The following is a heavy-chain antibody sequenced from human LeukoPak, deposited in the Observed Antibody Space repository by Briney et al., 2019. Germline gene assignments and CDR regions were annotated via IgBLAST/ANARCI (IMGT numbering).Heavy chain of an antibody. J-gene: IGHJ4*02. D-gene: IGHD2-2*02. CDR2: INWNGGST. V-gene: IGHV3-20*01. CDR1: GFTFSRYW. Sequence: PGGSLRLSCAASGFTFSRYWMSWVRQAPGKGLEWVSGINWNGGSTGYADSVKGRFTISRDNAKNSLYLQMNSLRAEDTALYHCARVGYCSSTSCYMEFDYWGQGTLVTVSS. CDR3: ARVGYCSSTSCYMEFDY.